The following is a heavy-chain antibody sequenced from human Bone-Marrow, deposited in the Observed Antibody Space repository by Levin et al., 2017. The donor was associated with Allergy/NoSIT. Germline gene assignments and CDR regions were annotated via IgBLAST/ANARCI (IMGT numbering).Heavy chain of an antibody. J-gene: IGHJ3*01. CDR2: MNPINGNT. Sequence: KAGESLKISCKASGYTFTTYDIYWIRQTTAHGLEWVGWMNPINGNTGYGQKFQDRVAMTRNTTMSTAYLEVDSLTSEDTAIYYCTISTGWYDAFDVWGQGTMVTVSS. D-gene: IGHD6-19*01. CDR1: GYTFTTYD. V-gene: IGHV1-8*01. CDR3: TISTGWYDAFDV.